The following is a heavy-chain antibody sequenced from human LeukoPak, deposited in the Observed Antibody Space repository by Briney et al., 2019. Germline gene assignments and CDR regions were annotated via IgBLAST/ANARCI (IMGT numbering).Heavy chain of an antibody. CDR3: ARTLTSGFDY. Sequence: SETLSLTCTVSGGSISSSSYYWGWIRQPPGKGLEWIGSIYYSGSTYYNPSLKSRVTISEDTSKNHFSLTLSSVTAADTAVYYCARTLTSGFDYWGQGTLVTVSS. D-gene: IGHD3-10*01. CDR2: IYYSGST. V-gene: IGHV4-39*02. CDR1: GGSISSSSYY. J-gene: IGHJ4*02.